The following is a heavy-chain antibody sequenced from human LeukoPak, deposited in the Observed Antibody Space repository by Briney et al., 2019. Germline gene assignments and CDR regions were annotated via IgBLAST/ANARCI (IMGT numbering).Heavy chain of an antibody. D-gene: IGHD2-15*01. CDR2: IIPIIGTA. CDR3: ARDVGYCSGGSCYQFDY. V-gene: IGHV1-69*01. CDR1: GGTFSSYA. Sequence: SVKVSCKASGGTFSSYAISWVRQAPGQGLEWMGGIIPIIGTANYAQKFQGRVTITADESTSTAYMELSSLRSEDTAVYYCARDVGYCSGGSCYQFDYWGQGTLVTVSS. J-gene: IGHJ4*02.